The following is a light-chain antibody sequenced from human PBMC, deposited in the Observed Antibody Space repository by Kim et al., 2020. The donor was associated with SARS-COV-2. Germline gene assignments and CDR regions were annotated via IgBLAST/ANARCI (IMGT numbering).Light chain of an antibody. J-gene: IGLJ2*01. CDR1: SNDIGHYNY. CDR2: DVT. Sequence: QSVTISCTGTSNDIGHYNYVSWYQQNPGKAPKLIIYDVTKRPSGVPDRFSGSKSGNTASLTVSGLQAEDEADYYCSSYGGNNDLVFGGGTQLTVL. V-gene: IGLV2-8*01. CDR3: SSYGGNNDLV.